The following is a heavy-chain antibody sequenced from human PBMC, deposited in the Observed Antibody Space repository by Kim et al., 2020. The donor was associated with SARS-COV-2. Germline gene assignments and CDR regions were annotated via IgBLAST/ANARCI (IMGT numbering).Heavy chain of an antibody. D-gene: IGHD6-19*01. CDR1: GFTFSSYS. CDR2: ISSSSSTI. J-gene: IGHJ6*02. Sequence: GGSLRLSCAASGFTFSSYSMNWVRQAPGKGLEWVSYISSSSSTIYYADSVKGRFTISRDNAKNSLYLQMNSLRDEDTAVYYCARDFTGYSSGWYSYYYYGMYVWGQGTTVTVSS. CDR3: ARDFTGYSSGWYSYYYYGMYV. V-gene: IGHV3-48*02.